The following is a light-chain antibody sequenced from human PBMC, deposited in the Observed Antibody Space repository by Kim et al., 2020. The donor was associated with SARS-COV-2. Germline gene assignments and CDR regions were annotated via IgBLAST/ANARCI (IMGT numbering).Light chain of an antibody. CDR1: QSVAGSS. CDR2: VAS. CDR3: QQYGSSPLT. J-gene: IGKJ4*01. V-gene: IGKV3-20*01. Sequence: ELVLTQSPGTLSLSPGEGATLSCRASQSVAGSSLAWYQQKPGQAPRLLIYVASARATGVPDRFSGSGSGTDFTLTISRLEPEDFAVYYCQQYGSSPLTFGGGTKVDIK.